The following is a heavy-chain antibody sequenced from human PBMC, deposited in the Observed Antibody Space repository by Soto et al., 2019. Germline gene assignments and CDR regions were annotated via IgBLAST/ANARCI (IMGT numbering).Heavy chain of an antibody. Sequence: DSGPTLVNPTQTLTLTCTFSGFSPSTSGVGVGWIRQPPGKALECLALIYWNDDKRYSPSLKSRLTITKDTSKNQVVLTMTNMDPVDTATYYCARVLEWTPPDYFDYWGQGTMVTVSS. CDR3: ARVLEWTPPDYFDY. J-gene: IGHJ4*02. CDR1: GFSPSTSGVG. D-gene: IGHD3-3*01. V-gene: IGHV2-5*01. CDR2: IYWNDDK.